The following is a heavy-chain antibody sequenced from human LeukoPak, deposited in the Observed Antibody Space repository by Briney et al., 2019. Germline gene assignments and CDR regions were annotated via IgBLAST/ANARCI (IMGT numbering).Heavy chain of an antibody. J-gene: IGHJ4*02. CDR1: EFTFSSYN. CDR3: AREVWGPEY. V-gene: IGHV3-7*01. Sequence: PGGSLRLSCVGSEFTFSSYNMNWVRRAPGKGLEWVGNIKQDGSDKNYMDSVKGRFTISRDNTKNSVYLQMSSLRAEDTAVYYCAREVWGPEYWGQGTLVTVSS. D-gene: IGHD1-14*01. CDR2: IKQDGSDK.